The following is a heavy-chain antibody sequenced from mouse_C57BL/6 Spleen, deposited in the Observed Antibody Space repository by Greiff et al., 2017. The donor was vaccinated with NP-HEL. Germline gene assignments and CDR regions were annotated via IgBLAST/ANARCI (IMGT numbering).Heavy chain of an antibody. J-gene: IGHJ4*01. D-gene: IGHD2-4*01. CDR2: IWTGGGT. CDR1: GFSLTSYA. CDR3: ARRGYDYDGNYAMDY. Sequence: VKLIESGPGLVAPSQSLSITCTVSGFSLTSYAISWVRQPPGKGLEWLGVIWTGGGTNYNSALKSRLSISKDNSKSQVFLKMNSLQTDDTARYYCARRGYDYDGNYAMDYWGQGTSVTVSS. V-gene: IGHV2-9-1*01.